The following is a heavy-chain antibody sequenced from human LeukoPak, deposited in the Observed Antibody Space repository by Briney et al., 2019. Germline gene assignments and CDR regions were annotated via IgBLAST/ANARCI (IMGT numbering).Heavy chain of an antibody. Sequence: GGSLRLSCAASGFTFSTYEMDWVRQAPGKGLEWVSYISSGGGTIYYADSVKGRFTISRDNAKNSLYLQMNSLRAEDTAVYYCAKELTPNSGRSGFDAFEIWGQGTMVTVSS. CDR2: ISSGGGTI. J-gene: IGHJ3*02. V-gene: IGHV3-48*03. CDR1: GFTFSTYE. D-gene: IGHD3-22*01. CDR3: AKELTPNSGRSGFDAFEI.